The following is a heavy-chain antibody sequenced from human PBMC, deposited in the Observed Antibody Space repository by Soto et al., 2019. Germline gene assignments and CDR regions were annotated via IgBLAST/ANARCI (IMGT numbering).Heavy chain of an antibody. Sequence: GGSLRLSCAASGFMFEDYAMHWVRQAPGKGLEWVSGISWNSGSIAYADSVKGRFIISRDNAKNSLYLQMNSLRTEDTALYYCAADIGMADYGLLSYGMDIWGQGTTVPVSS. J-gene: IGHJ6*02. CDR2: ISWNSGSI. CDR3: AADIGMADYGLLSYGMDI. D-gene: IGHD4-17*01. V-gene: IGHV3-9*01. CDR1: GFMFEDYA.